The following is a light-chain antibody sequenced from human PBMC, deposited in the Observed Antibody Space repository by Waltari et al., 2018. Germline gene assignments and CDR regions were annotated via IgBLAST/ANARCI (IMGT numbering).Light chain of an antibody. V-gene: IGKV1D-16*01. CDR1: EGISSW. CDR2: ACS. Sequence: DIQMTQSPSSLSASVGDKVTISCHASEGISSWLAWYQQRPGKAPKPLIFACSSLQSGVPSRFSGSGSGTDYTLTITALQPEDVGIYYCQQYDDLPYSFGQGTTVEIK. J-gene: IGKJ2*03. CDR3: QQYDDLPYS.